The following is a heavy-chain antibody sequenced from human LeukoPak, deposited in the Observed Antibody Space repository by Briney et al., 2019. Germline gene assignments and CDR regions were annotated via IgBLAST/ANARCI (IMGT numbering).Heavy chain of an antibody. CDR1: GFTFSSYS. CDR3: AKDKTSGIAGPFDH. J-gene: IGHJ5*02. V-gene: IGHV3-30*18. D-gene: IGHD6-13*01. CDR2: ISYDGNNE. Sequence: GGSLRLSCAASGFTFSSYSMNWVRQAPGKGLEWVAIISYDGNNEYYADSVKGRFIISRDNAKNSLYLQMNSLRAEDSALYYCAKDKTSGIAGPFDHWGQGTLVIVSS.